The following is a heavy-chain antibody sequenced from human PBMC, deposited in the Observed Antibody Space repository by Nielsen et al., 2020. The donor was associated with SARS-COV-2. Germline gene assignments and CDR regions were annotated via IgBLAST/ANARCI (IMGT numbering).Heavy chain of an antibody. J-gene: IGHJ4*02. V-gene: IGHV1-18*04. CDR3: ARHERRNWNDIDY. D-gene: IGHD1-1*01. CDR2: ISAFNGNT. Sequence: ASVKVSCKASGYTFTAYGISWVRQAPGQGLEWMGWISAFNGNTNYAQKFRGRVTLTTDTSTSTAYMELRSLTSDDAAVYYCARHERRNWNDIDYWGQGTPITVAS. CDR1: GYTFTAYG.